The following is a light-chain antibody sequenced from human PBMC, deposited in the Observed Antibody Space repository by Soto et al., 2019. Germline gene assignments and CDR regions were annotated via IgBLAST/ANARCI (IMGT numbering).Light chain of an antibody. Sequence: EIVLTQSPGTLSLSPGERATLSCRASQSLSSNYLAWYQQKPGQAPRLLIYGASSRASGIPDRFSGSGSGTDFTLTISSLEPEDFAVYSCQHDGRSAIFTLGPGTTVDIK. CDR2: GAS. CDR1: QSLSSNY. CDR3: QHDGRSAIFT. V-gene: IGKV3-20*01. J-gene: IGKJ3*01.